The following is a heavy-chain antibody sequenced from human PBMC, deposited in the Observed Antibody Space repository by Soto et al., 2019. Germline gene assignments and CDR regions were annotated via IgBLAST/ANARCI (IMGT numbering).Heavy chain of an antibody. D-gene: IGHD1-26*01. J-gene: IGHJ4*02. CDR3: AVRKTGSFFDY. CDR2: ISGSGDST. V-gene: IGHV3-23*01. Sequence: GGSLRLSCAASGFTFRTYAMSWVRQAPGKGLEWVSAISGSGDSTYYTDSVKGPFTISRDNSKNTLYLQMNSLRAEDTAVYYCAVRKTGSFFDYWGQGTLVTVSS. CDR1: GFTFRTYA.